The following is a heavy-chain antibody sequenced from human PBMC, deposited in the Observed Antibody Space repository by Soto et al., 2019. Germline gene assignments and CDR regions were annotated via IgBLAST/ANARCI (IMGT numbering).Heavy chain of an antibody. V-gene: IGHV3-23*01. D-gene: IGHD6-6*01. CDR1: GFTFSSYA. Sequence: GGSLRLSCAASGFTFSSYAMSWVRQAPGKGLEWVSAISGSGGSTYYADSVKGRFTISRDNSKNTLYLQMNSLRAEDTAVYYCAIADRPYYYYGMDVWGQGTTVTVSS. J-gene: IGHJ6*02. CDR3: AIADRPYYYYGMDV. CDR2: ISGSGGST.